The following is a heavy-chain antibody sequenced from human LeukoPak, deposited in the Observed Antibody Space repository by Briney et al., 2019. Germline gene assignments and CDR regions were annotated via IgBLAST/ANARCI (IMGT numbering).Heavy chain of an antibody. J-gene: IGHJ4*02. CDR2: IYYSGST. CDR3: ARASRWPGPQDY. CDR1: GGSISSSSYY. Sequence: SETLSLTCTVSGGSISSSSYYWSWIRQPPGKGLEWIGYIYYSGSTNYNPSLKSRVTISVDTSKNQFSLKLSSVTAADTAVYYCARASRWPGPQDYWGQGTLVTVSS. V-gene: IGHV4-61*05. D-gene: IGHD4-23*01.